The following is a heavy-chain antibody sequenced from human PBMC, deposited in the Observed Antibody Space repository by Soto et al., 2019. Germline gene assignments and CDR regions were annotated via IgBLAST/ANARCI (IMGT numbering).Heavy chain of an antibody. Sequence: QVQLVQSGAEVKKPGASVKVSCKASGYTFTSYGISWVRQAPGQGLEWMGWISAYNGNTNYAQKLQGRVTMTTDTSTSTAYMDLRSLRSDDTAVYYCARDLFEDIVVVVAASDAFDIWGQGTMVTVSS. D-gene: IGHD2-15*01. CDR2: ISAYNGNT. V-gene: IGHV1-18*01. CDR1: GYTFTSYG. CDR3: ARDLFEDIVVVVAASDAFDI. J-gene: IGHJ3*02.